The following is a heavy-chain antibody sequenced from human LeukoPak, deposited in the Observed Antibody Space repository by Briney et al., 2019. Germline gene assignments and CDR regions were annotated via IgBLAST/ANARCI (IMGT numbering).Heavy chain of an antibody. V-gene: IGHV1-69*05. CDR1: GPTFSSSA. CDR2: SIPILDTP. CDR3: ASGYYYDRSGYYWSDY. J-gene: IGHJ4*02. Sequence: ASVKLSYTASGPTFSSSAISWVRQAPGQGLEWMGGSIPILDTPSYAQIFQVRVTITTDESTATAYMELSSLRSEDTAEYYCASGYYYDRSGYYWSDYWGQGTLVTVSS. D-gene: IGHD3-22*01.